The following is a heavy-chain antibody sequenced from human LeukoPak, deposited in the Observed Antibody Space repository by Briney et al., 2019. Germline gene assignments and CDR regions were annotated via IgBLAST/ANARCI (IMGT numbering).Heavy chain of an antibody. V-gene: IGHV4-59*11. J-gene: IGHJ3*02. CDR1: GGSISSHY. D-gene: IGHD2-2*01. CDR3: ARGYCSSTSCYGGFIAAAVDAFDI. Sequence: SETLSLTCTVSGGSISSHYWSWIRQPPGKGLEWIGYIYYSGSTNYNPSLKGRVTISVDTSKNQFSLKLSSVTAADTAVYYCARGYCSSTSCYGGFIAAAVDAFDIWGQGTMVTVSS. CDR2: IYYSGST.